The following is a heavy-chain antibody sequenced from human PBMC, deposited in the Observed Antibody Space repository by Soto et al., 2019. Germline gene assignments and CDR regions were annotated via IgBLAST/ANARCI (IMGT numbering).Heavy chain of an antibody. D-gene: IGHD2-15*01. CDR2: ISYDGSNK. CDR1: GFTFSSYG. J-gene: IGHJ4*02. Sequence: GGSLRLSCAASGFTFSSYGMHWVRQAPGKGLEWVAVISYDGSNKYYADSVKGRFTISRDNSKNTLYLQMNSLRAEDTAVYYCAGGVGASLYFDYWGQGTLVTVSS. CDR3: AGGVGASLYFDY. V-gene: IGHV3-30*03.